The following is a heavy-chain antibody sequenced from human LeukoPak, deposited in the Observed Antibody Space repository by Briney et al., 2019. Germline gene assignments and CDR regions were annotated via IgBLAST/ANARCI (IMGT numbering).Heavy chain of an antibody. CDR2: VSHSGST. Sequence: SETLSPTCAVYGGSFSGYYWSWIRQPPGKGLEWIGEVSHSGSTYYNPSLKSRVTISVDTSKNQFSLKLSSVTAADTAVYYCARDGSGWYFVFDYWGQGTLVTVSS. CDR3: ARDGSGWYFVFDY. CDR1: GGSFSGYY. D-gene: IGHD6-19*01. J-gene: IGHJ4*02. V-gene: IGHV4-34*01.